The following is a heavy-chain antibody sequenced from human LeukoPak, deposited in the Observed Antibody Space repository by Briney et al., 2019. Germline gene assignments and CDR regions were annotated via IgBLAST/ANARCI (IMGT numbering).Heavy chain of an antibody. CDR2: ISYDGSNK. Sequence: GGSLRLSCAASGFTFSSYAIHWVRRAPGKGLEWVAVISYDGSNKYYADSVKGRFTISRDNSKNTLYLQMNSLRAEDTAVYFCAKSPVSSCRGSFCYPFDYWGQGNLVTVSS. CDR1: GFTFSSYA. D-gene: IGHD2-15*01. V-gene: IGHV3-30*04. J-gene: IGHJ4*02. CDR3: AKSPVSSCRGSFCYPFDY.